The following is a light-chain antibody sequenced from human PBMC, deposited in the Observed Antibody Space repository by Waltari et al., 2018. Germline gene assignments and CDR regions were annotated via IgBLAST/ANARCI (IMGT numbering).Light chain of an antibody. Sequence: DIVMTQSPASLAVSLGERATINCKSSQSVFSTSNKTYLAWYQHKPGQPPKVLIYWASTRESGVPDRFSGSGSRTDFTLTSSSLQAEDVAVYHCQQYLSSPLTFGGGTKVEIK. J-gene: IGKJ4*01. CDR1: QSVFSTSNKTY. CDR3: QQYLSSPLT. CDR2: WAS. V-gene: IGKV4-1*01.